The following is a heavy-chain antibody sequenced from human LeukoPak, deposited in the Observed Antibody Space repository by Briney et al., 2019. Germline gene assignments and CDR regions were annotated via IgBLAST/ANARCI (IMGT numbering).Heavy chain of an antibody. D-gene: IGHD4-17*01. CDR2: IYYSGST. CDR1: GGSISSSSYY. Sequence: SETLSLTCTVSGGSISSSSYYWGWIRQPPGKGLEWIGSIYYSGSTYYNPPLKSRVTISVDTSKNQFSLKLSSVTAADTAVYYCAKADYGDYVGYYYYGMDVWGQGTTVTVSS. V-gene: IGHV4-39*01. CDR3: AKADYGDYVGYYYYGMDV. J-gene: IGHJ6*02.